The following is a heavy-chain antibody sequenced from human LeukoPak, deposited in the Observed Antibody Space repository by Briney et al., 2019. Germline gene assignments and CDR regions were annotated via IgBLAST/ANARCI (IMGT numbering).Heavy chain of an antibody. CDR2: ISGSGGST. CDR1: GFTFSSYA. J-gene: IGHJ5*01. CDR3: AKDRYAPGRYCSSTSCFPFDS. Sequence: GGSLRLSCVVSGFTFSSYAMSWVRQAPGKGLEWVSGISGSGGSTYYADSVKGRFTISRDNTKNTLYLQMNSLRAEDTAVYYCAKDRYAPGRYCSSTSCFPFDSWGQGTLVTVSS. D-gene: IGHD2-2*01. V-gene: IGHV3-23*01.